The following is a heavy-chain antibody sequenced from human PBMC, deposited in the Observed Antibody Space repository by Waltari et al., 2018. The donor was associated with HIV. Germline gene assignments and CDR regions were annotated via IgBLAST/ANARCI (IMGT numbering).Heavy chain of an antibody. V-gene: IGHV4-61*02. CDR2: IYTSGST. D-gene: IGHD2-15*01. CDR3: ARGVVVVAAKGIGMDV. CDR1: GGSISNGSYY. J-gene: IGHJ6*02. Sequence: QVQLQESGPGLVKPSQTLSRTCTVSGGSISNGSYYRSWIRQPAGKGLEWIGRIYTSGSTNYNPSLKSRVTISVDTSKNQFSLKLSSVTAADTAVYYCARGVVVVAAKGIGMDVWGQGTTVTVSS.